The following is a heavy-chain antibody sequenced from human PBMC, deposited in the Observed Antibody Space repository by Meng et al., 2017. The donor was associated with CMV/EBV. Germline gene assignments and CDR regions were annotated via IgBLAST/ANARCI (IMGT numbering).Heavy chain of an antibody. V-gene: IGHV5-51*01. Sequence: GESLKISCKGSGYSFTSYWIGWVRQMPGKGLEWMGIIYPGDSDTRYSQSFQGQVTISADKSISTAYLQWSSLKASDTAMYYCARRGLEWPRHPNYYFDYWGQGALVTVSS. D-gene: IGHD1-1*01. CDR2: IYPGDSDT. CDR3: ARRGLEWPRHPNYYFDY. J-gene: IGHJ4*02. CDR1: GYSFTSYW.